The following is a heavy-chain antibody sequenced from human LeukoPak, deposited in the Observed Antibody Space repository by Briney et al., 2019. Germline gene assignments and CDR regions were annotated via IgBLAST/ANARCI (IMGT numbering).Heavy chain of an antibody. Sequence: SETLSLTCTVSGGSISSYYWSWIRQPPGKGLEWIGYIYYSGSTNYNPSLKSRVTISVDTSKNQFSLKLSSVTAADTAVYYCARVGNYYDSKPNWFDPWGQGTLVTVSS. CDR2: IYYSGST. CDR3: ARVGNYYDSKPNWFDP. D-gene: IGHD3-22*01. J-gene: IGHJ5*02. V-gene: IGHV4-59*12. CDR1: GGSISSYY.